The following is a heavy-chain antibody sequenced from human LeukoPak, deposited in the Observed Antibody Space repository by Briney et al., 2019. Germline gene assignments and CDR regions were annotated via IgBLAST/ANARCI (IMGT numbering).Heavy chain of an antibody. J-gene: IGHJ5*02. CDR2: ISGSGGST. Sequence: PGGSLRLSCAASGFTFSSYAMSWVRQAPGKGLEWVSAISGSGGSTYYADSVKGRFTISRDNSKNTLYLQMNSLRAEDTAVYYCAKDPYSNYLDTLNWFDPWGQGTLVTVSS. CDR3: AKDPYSNYLDTLNWFDP. CDR1: GFTFSSYA. D-gene: IGHD4-11*01. V-gene: IGHV3-23*01.